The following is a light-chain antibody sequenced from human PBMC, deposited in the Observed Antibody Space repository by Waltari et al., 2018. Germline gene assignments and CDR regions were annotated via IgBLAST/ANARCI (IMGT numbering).Light chain of an antibody. V-gene: IGKV1-39*01. Sequence: DIQMTQSPSSLSASVGDRVTITCRASQSISSYLNWYQQKPGKAPKLLIYAASSLQSGVPSRFSGSGSGTDFTLNIRSLQAEDVAFYYCQQYYSTPWTFAQGTKVEIK. J-gene: IGKJ1*01. CDR2: AAS. CDR1: QSISSY. CDR3: QQYYSTPWT.